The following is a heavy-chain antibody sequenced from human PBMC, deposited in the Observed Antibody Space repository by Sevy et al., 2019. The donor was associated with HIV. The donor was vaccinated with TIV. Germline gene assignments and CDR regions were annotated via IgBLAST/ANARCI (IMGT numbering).Heavy chain of an antibody. CDR3: ARGTRYSGSYYLGDDAFDI. CDR1: GFTFSRYD. V-gene: IGHV3-13*01. CDR2: IGTAGDT. J-gene: IGHJ3*02. Sequence: GGSLRLSCAATGFTFSRYDMHWVRQATGKGLKSVSSIGTAGDTYYPGSVKGRFTISRENAKKSLYLQMNSLRAGDTAVYYCARGTRYSGSYYLGDDAFDIWGQGTMVTVSS. D-gene: IGHD1-26*01.